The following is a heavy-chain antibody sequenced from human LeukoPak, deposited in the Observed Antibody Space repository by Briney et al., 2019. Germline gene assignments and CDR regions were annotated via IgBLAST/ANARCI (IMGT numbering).Heavy chain of an antibody. V-gene: IGHV3-7*04. CDR3: ARAVAAAGSY. CDR2: IKQDGSEK. Sequence: PGGSLRLSCASSGFTLSSYWISWVRQAPGKGLEGVANIKQDGSEKYYVGSVKGRFTISRDNAKDTVYLQMNSLRAQDTAVYYCARAVAAAGSYWGQGTLVTVSS. J-gene: IGHJ4*02. D-gene: IGHD6-13*01. CDR1: GFTLSSYW.